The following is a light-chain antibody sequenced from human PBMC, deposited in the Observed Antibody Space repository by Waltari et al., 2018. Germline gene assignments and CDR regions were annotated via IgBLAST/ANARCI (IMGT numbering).Light chain of an antibody. CDR3: QSFDSNVRGGVV. CDR1: SSNIGAGHD. Sequence: QSILTQPTSVSGAPGQRVTISCTGSSSNIGAGHDVHWYQAFPGTAPKLLSYGNNNRPSGVPDRFSGSKSGSSASLAINGLQAEDEADYYCQSFDSNVRGGVVFGGGTKVTVL. CDR2: GNN. V-gene: IGLV1-40*01. J-gene: IGLJ3*02.